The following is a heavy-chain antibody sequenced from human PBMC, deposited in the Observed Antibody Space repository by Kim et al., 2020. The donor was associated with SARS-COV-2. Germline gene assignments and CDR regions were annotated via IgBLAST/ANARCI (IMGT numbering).Heavy chain of an antibody. J-gene: IGHJ4*01. V-gene: IGHV3-11*05. CDR3: AGVSLGSSSWHYFDY. Sequence: GGSLRLSCAASGFTFSDYYMSWIRQAPGKGLEWVSYISSSIDYTNYADSLKGRFTISRDNAKNSLYLQMNSLRADDTAVYYCAGVSLGSSSWHYFDYWG. D-gene: IGHD6-13*01. CDR2: ISSSIDYT. CDR1: GFTFSDYY.